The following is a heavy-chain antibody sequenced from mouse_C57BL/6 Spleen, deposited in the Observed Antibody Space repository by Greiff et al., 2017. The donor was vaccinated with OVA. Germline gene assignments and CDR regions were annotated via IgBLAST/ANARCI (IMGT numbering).Heavy chain of an antibody. V-gene: IGHV1-39*01. J-gene: IGHJ2*01. CDR3: ARGDYYGSSLTGNYYFDY. D-gene: IGHD1-1*01. CDR1: GYSFTDYN. Sequence: EVKLQESGPELVKPGASVKISCKASGYSFTDYNMNWVKQSNGKSLEWIGVINPNYGTTSYNQKFKGKATLTVDQSSSTAYMQLNSLTSEDSAVYYCARGDYYGSSLTGNYYFDYWGQGTTLTVSS. CDR2: INPNYGTT.